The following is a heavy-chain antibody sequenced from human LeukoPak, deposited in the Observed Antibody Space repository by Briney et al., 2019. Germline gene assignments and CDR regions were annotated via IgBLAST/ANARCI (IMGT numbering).Heavy chain of an antibody. Sequence: ASVKVSCNASGYTFTGYYIHWVRQAPGQGLEWMGWINPNSGGTNYEQKFQGRVTMTRDTSISTAYMELSRLRSDDTAVYYCARDADEYYYYMDVWGKGTTVTVSS. CDR1: GYTFTGYY. V-gene: IGHV1-2*02. CDR2: INPNSGGT. J-gene: IGHJ6*03. CDR3: ARDADEYYYYMDV.